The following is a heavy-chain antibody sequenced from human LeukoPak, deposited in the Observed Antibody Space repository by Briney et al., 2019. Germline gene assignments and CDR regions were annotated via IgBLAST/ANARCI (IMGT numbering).Heavy chain of an antibody. CDR3: ARVAAENWYFDL. CDR1: GGSIGSYY. J-gene: IGHJ2*01. V-gene: IGHV4-59*01. D-gene: IGHD6-13*01. CDR2: IYYSGST. Sequence: SETLSLTCTVSGGSIGSYYWSWIRQPPGKGLEWIGYIYYSGSTNYNPSLKSRVTISVDTSKNQFSLKLSSVTAADTAVYYCARVAAENWYFDLWGRGTLVTVSS.